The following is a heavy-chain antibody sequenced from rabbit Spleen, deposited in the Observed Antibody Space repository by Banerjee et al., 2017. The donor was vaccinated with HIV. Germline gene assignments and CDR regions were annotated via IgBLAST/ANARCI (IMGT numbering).Heavy chain of an antibody. CDR3: AREEGNSDGGYVYGMDL. CDR2: IHSGSSGNT. Sequence: QQQLEESGGGLVKPGGTLTLTCKASGIDFSSYYYMCWVRQAPGKGLEWIACIHSGSSGNTYYASWAKGRFTISKTSSTTVTLQMTSLTGADTATYFCAREEGNSDGGYVYGMDLWGPGTLVTVS. CDR1: GIDFSSYYY. V-gene: IGHV1S45*01. D-gene: IGHD6-1*01. J-gene: IGHJ6*01.